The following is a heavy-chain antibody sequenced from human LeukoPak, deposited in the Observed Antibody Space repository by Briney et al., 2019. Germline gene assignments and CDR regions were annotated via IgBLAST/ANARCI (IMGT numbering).Heavy chain of an antibody. Sequence: GGSLRLSCAASGFPFSSYGMHWVRQAPGKGPEWVAVVSHDGSNKYYEDSVKGRFTISRDNSKNTLYLQMNSLSAEDTAVYYCARDLGYCTNGVCHTRFDYWGQGTLVAVSS. CDR1: GFPFSSYG. V-gene: IGHV3-30*03. J-gene: IGHJ4*02. CDR2: VSHDGSNK. CDR3: ARDLGYCTNGVCHTRFDY. D-gene: IGHD2-8*01.